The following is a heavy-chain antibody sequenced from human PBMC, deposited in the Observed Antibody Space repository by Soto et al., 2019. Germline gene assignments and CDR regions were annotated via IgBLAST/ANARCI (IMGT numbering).Heavy chain of an antibody. J-gene: IGHJ4*02. V-gene: IGHV4-30-4*01. CDR3: ARSDDYVAFDY. CDR2: IYYSGYT. CDR1: GGSISSGDYK. Sequence: QVQLQESGPGLVKPSQTLSLTCTVSGGSISSGDYKWSWIRQPPGKGLEWIGYIYYSGYTYNNPSIKRRVATSVDTSKNQFSLKLSSVTAADTAVYYCARSDDYVAFDYWGQGTLVTVSS. D-gene: IGHD4-17*01.